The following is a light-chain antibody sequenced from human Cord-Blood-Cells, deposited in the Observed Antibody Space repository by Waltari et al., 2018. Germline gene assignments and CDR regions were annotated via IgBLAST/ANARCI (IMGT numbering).Light chain of an antibody. CDR1: SSNIGSNT. J-gene: IGLJ2*01. Sequence: QSVLTQPPPASGTPGQRVTIPCSGRSSNIGSNTVNCYQQLPGTAPKLLIYSNNQRPSGVPDRFAGSKSGTSASLAISGLQSEDEADYYCAAWDDSLNGPVFGGGTKLTVL. CDR2: SNN. CDR3: AAWDDSLNGPV. V-gene: IGLV1-44*01.